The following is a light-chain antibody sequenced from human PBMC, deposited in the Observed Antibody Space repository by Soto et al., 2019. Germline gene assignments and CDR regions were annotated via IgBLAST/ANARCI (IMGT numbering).Light chain of an antibody. CDR3: QQSYSTPPT. Sequence: IQMTQSLSSLSASVGDRVTITCRARQSISSYLNWYQQKPGKAPKLLIYAASSLQSGVPSRFSGSGSGTDFTLTISSLQPEDFATYYCQQSYSTPPTFGQGTKVDIK. J-gene: IGKJ1*01. V-gene: IGKV1-39*01. CDR2: AAS. CDR1: QSISSY.